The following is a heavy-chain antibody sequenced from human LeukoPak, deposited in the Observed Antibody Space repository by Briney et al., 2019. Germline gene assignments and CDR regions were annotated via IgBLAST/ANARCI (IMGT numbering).Heavy chain of an antibody. J-gene: IGHJ3*02. D-gene: IGHD6-19*01. CDR3: ARLNSGLYDAFDI. CDR1: GASISNNKYF. V-gene: IGHV4-39*01. CDR2: VYYIGTT. Sequence: SETLSLTCAVSGASISNNKYFWAWIRQPPGKGLEWIGTVYYIGTTFYNPSLKSRLTLSVDTSKNQFSLKLGSVTAADTSVYYCARLNSGLYDAFDIWGQGTMVTVSS.